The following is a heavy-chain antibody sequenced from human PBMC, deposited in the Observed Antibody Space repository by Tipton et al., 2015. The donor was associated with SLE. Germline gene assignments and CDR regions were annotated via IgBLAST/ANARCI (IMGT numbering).Heavy chain of an antibody. CDR3: ARSLFHDFWSGYYYFDN. Sequence: TLSLTCTVSGGSVNSGTYYWSWIRHHPGKGLEWIGGIYYSGITYHNPSLGSRISISGDTSKNLFSLKLSEVTAADTAVYYCARSLFHDFWSGYYYFDNWSQGTLVTVSS. J-gene: IGHJ4*02. CDR2: IYYSGIT. CDR1: GGSVNSGTYY. D-gene: IGHD3-3*01. V-gene: IGHV4-39*02.